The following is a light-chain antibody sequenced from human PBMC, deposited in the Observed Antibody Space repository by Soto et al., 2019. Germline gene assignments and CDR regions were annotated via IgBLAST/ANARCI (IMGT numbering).Light chain of an antibody. CDR3: QQYNSYSTLT. CDR1: QSIRGW. CDR2: DAS. V-gene: IGKV1-5*01. Sequence: DIQMTQSPSTLSASVGDRVTITCRASQSIRGWLAWYQQKPGKATKLLIYDASSLESGIPSRFSGSGSGTEFTLTISSLQPDDFATYYCQQYNSYSTLTFGRGTRWIS. J-gene: IGKJ4*01.